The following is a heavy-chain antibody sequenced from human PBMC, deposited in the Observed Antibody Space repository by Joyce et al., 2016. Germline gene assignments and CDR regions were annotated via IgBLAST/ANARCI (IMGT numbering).Heavy chain of an antibody. CDR1: GFTRSGSS. D-gene: IGHD3-3*01. CDR2: IRRKANSDAT. Sequence: EVQLVESGGGLVQPGGSLRLSCAVSGFTRSGSSVHWVRQASGKGLEWVGRIRRKANSDATAYAASVKGRFSISRDDSKNTAYLQMNSLKTEDTAVYYCSNYDLWSGYSPSRDVWGQGSTVTVSS. CDR3: SNYDLWSGYSPSRDV. J-gene: IGHJ6*02. V-gene: IGHV3-73*02.